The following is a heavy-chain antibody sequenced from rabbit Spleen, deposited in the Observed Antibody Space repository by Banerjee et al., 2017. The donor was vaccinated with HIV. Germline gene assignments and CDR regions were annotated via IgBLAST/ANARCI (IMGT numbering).Heavy chain of an antibody. J-gene: IGHJ4*01. CDR2: INSGSSGST. CDR1: GFSFSSSYW. D-gene: IGHD2-1*01. Sequence: QSLEESGGDLVKPGASLTLTCTASGFSFSSSYWICWVRQAPGKGLEWIACINSGSSGSTYYASWAKGRFTISSHNAQNTLYLQLSSLTVADTATYFCVRDQAGDADYGPYYLNLWGPGTLVTVS. V-gene: IGHV1S40*01. CDR3: VRDQAGDADYGPYYLNL.